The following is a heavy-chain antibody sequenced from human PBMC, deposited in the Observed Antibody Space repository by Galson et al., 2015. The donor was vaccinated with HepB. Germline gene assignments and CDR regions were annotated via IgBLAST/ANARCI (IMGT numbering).Heavy chain of an antibody. CDR1: GYTFTSYY. CDR2: INPSGGST. V-gene: IGHV1-46*03. CDR3: ASVASYDPDPRGIDY. D-gene: IGHD3-3*01. J-gene: IGHJ4*02. Sequence: SVKVSCKASGYTFTSYYMHWVRQAPGQGLEWMGIINPSGGSTSYAQKFQGRVTMTRETTTSTVYMELSTLRSGDTAVYYCASVASYDPDPRGIDYWGQGTLVTVSS.